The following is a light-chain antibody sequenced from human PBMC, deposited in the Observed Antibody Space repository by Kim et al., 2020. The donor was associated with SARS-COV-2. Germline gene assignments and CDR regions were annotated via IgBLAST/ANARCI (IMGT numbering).Light chain of an antibody. J-gene: IGKJ1*01. CDR1: QSISSW. V-gene: IGKV1-5*01. CDR2: DAS. Sequence: GDRGTITCRASQSISSWLAWYQQKPGKAPKVLIYDASSLERGVSSRFSGSGSETEFTLTISSLQPDDFATYFCQQYNNYPWTFGQGTKVDIK. CDR3: QQYNNYPWT.